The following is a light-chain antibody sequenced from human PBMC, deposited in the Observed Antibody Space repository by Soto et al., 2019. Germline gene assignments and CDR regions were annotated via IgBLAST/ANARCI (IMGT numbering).Light chain of an antibody. Sequence: DIQMTQSPSSLSASVGDRVTITCQASQDITNYLNWYQQKPGKAPRLLIYDASNLETGVPSRFSGSGSGTDFIFTISSLQPEDFATYYCQQFDNLPFTFGPGTKVDIK. CDR1: QDITNY. CDR2: DAS. CDR3: QQFDNLPFT. J-gene: IGKJ3*01. V-gene: IGKV1-33*01.